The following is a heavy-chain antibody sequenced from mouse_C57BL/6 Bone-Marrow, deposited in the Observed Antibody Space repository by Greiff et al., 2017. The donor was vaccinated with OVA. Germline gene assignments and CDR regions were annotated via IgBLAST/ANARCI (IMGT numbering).Heavy chain of an antibody. Sequence: EVKLMESGGDLVKPGGSLKLSCAASGFTFSSYGMSWVRQTPDKRLEWVATISSGGSYTYYPDSVKGRFTISRDNAKNTLYLQMSILKAEDTAMYYCARLIKGYFDYWGQGTTLTVSS. J-gene: IGHJ2*01. CDR1: GFTFSSYG. D-gene: IGHD2-4*01. CDR3: ARLIKGYFDY. CDR2: ISSGGSYT. V-gene: IGHV5-6*01.